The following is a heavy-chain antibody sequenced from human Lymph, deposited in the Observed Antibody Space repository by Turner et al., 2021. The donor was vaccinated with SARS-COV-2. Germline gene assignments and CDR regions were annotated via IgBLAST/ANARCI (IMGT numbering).Heavy chain of an antibody. CDR2: VNHSGST. CDR1: GRSSSGSY. V-gene: IGHV4-34*01. Sequence: QVQLQQWGAGLLTPSETLSLTCAVYGRSSSGSYWSWIRQPPRKGLEWIGEVNHSGSTNYNPSLKSRVTISVDTSKNQFSLRLTSVTAADSAVYYCARVVIAVAGTYPIQVYYYYGMDVWGQGTTVTVSS. D-gene: IGHD6-19*01. J-gene: IGHJ6*02. CDR3: ARVVIAVAGTYPIQVYYYYGMDV.